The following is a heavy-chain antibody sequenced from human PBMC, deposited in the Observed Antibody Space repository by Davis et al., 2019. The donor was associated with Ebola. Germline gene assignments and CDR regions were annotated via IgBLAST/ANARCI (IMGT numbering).Heavy chain of an antibody. CDR1: GGAFNNYA. J-gene: IGHJ4*02. V-gene: IGHV1-2*02. CDR3: ARGSNFWSGYFMAYFDY. CDR2: INPNSGDT. Sequence: ASVKVSCKASGGAFNNYAINWVRQAPGQGLEWMGWINPNSGDTKYAQKFQGIISMTRDTTTNTAYMELTRPTFDDTAVYFCARGSNFWSGYFMAYFDYWGQGTLVTVSS. D-gene: IGHD3-3*01.